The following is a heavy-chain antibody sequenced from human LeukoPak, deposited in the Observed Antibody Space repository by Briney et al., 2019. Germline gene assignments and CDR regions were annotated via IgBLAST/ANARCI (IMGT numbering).Heavy chain of an antibody. J-gene: IGHJ4*02. CDR3: ARRIITMVRGVTRYYFDY. D-gene: IGHD3-10*01. CDR1: GGSFSGYY. Sequence: PSETLSLTCAVYGGSFSGYYWSWIRQPPGKGLEWIGEINHSGSTNYNPSLKSRVTISVDTSKNQFSLKLSSVTAADTAVYYCARRIITMVRGVTRYYFDYWGQGTLVTVSP. V-gene: IGHV4-34*01. CDR2: INHSGST.